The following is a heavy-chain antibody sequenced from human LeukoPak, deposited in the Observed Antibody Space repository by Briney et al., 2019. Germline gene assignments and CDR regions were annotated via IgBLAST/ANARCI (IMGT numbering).Heavy chain of an antibody. V-gene: IGHV4-59*12. Sequence: PSETLSLTCTVSGGSINGYYWNWIRQPPGKGLEWIGYIHYSGNTNYNPSLNSRVTISVDTSKNQFSLKLSSVTAADTAVYYCARGYCSGGSCYSQFADYWGQGTLVTVSS. D-gene: IGHD2-15*01. CDR2: IHYSGNT. J-gene: IGHJ4*02. CDR3: ARGYCSGGSCYSQFADY. CDR1: GGSINGYY.